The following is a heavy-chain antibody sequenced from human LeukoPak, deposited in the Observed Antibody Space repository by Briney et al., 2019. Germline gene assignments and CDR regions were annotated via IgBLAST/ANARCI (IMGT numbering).Heavy chain of an antibody. D-gene: IGHD5-18*01. V-gene: IGHV4-59*01. J-gene: IGHJ4*02. CDR3: ARYSYGTFDC. Sequence: SETLSLTCTVSGGSISSYYWSWIRQPPGKGLEWIGYIYYSGSTNYNPSLKSRVTISVDTSKNQFSLKLSSVTAADPAVYYCARYSYGTFDCWGQGTLVTVSS. CDR1: GGSISSYY. CDR2: IYYSGST.